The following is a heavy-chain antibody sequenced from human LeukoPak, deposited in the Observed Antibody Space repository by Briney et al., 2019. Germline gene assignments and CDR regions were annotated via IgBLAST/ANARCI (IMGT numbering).Heavy chain of an antibody. V-gene: IGHV3-30-3*01. CDR3: AKDAAYSYGYLSVRKVSYFDY. Sequence: GGSLRLSCAASGFTFSSYAMHWVRQAPGKGLEWVAVISYDGSNKYYADSVKGRFTISRDNSKNTLYLQMNSLRAEDTAVYYCAKDAAYSYGYLSVRKVSYFDYWGQGTLVTVSS. J-gene: IGHJ4*02. CDR1: GFTFSSYA. CDR2: ISYDGSNK. D-gene: IGHD5-18*01.